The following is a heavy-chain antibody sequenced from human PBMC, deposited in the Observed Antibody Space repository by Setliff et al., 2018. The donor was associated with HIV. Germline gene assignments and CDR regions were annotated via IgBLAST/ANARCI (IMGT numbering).Heavy chain of an antibody. Sequence: ASVKVSCKASGYTFTSYYMHWVRQAPGQGVAWMGIIKPSSGSTTYAQKFQGRVTMTRNTSTSTVYMELSSLRSEDTAVYYCARDPAPSSSASYFQHWGRGTTVTVSS. D-gene: IGHD6-6*01. V-gene: IGHV1-46*01. CDR3: ARDPAPSSSASYFQH. CDR1: GYTFTSYY. CDR2: IKPSSGST. J-gene: IGHJ1*01.